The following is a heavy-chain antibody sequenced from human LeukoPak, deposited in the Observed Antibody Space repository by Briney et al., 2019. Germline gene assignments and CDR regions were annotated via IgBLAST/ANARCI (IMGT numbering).Heavy chain of an antibody. CDR1: GYTFTSYA. V-gene: IGHV7-4-1*02. CDR3: ARVLTLYGSGSYWAY. D-gene: IGHD3-10*01. Sequence: ASVTVSCKASGYTFTSYAMKWVRQAPGQGLEGMGWINTNTGNPTYAQGFTGRFVFSLDTSVSTAYLQISSLKAEDTAVYYCARVLTLYGSGSYWAYWGQGTLVTVSS. J-gene: IGHJ4*02. CDR2: INTNTGNP.